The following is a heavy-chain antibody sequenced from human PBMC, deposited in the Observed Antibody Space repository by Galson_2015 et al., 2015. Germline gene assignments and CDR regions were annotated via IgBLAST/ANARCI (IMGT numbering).Heavy chain of an antibody. Sequence: SLRLSCAASGFTFSSYSMNWVRQAPGKGLEWVSSISSSSSYIYYADSVKGRFTISRDNAKNSLYLQMNSLRAEDTAVYYCARAPPPPIFGVVTTYYYYYYMDVWGKGTTVTVSS. D-gene: IGHD3-3*01. J-gene: IGHJ6*03. CDR2: ISSSSSYI. CDR1: GFTFSSYS. V-gene: IGHV3-21*01. CDR3: ARAPPPPIFGVVTTYYYYYYMDV.